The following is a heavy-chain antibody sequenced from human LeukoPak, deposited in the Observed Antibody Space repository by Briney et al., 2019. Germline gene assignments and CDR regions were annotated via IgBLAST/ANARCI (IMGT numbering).Heavy chain of an antibody. V-gene: IGHV1-18*01. CDR3: ARDRYCSSTSCQSYMDV. Sequence: ASVKVSCKASGYTFTSYGIGWVRQAPGQGLEWMGWISAYNGNTNYAQKLQGRVTMTTDTSTSTAYMELRSLRSDDTAVYYCARDRYCSSTSCQSYMDVWGKGTTVTVSS. D-gene: IGHD2-2*01. CDR2: ISAYNGNT. CDR1: GYTFTSYG. J-gene: IGHJ6*03.